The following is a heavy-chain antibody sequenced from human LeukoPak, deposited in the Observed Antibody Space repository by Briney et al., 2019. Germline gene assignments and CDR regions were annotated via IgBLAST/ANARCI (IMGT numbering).Heavy chain of an antibody. J-gene: IGHJ4*02. CDR3: ARLSGRYYFDY. V-gene: IGHV3-53*01. D-gene: IGHD1-26*01. Sequence: GGSLRLSCAASGFTVSSNYMSWVRQAPGKGLEWVSVIYSGGSTYYADSVKGRFIISRDNSKNTLYLQMNSLRAEDTAVYYCARLSGRYYFDYWGQGTPVTVSS. CDR2: IYSGGST. CDR1: GFTVSSNY.